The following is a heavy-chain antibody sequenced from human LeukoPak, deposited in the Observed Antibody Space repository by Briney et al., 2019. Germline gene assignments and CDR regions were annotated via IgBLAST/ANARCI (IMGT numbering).Heavy chain of an antibody. CDR1: GYTFTSYD. D-gene: IGHD5-24*01. J-gene: IGHJ6*03. V-gene: IGHV1-8*03. Sequence: ASVKVSCXASGYTFTSYDINWVRQATGQGVVWMGWMNPNSGNTGYAQKFQGRVIITRNTSISTAYMELSSLRSEDTAVYYCARRATAMAYYYYMDVWGKGTTVTVSS. CDR3: ARRATAMAYYYYMDV. CDR2: MNPNSGNT.